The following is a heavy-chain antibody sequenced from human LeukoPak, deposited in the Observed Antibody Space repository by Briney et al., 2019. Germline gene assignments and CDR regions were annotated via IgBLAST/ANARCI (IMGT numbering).Heavy chain of an antibody. V-gene: IGHV1-58*02. CDR3: AAWGYDCVWGSYQTDY. CDR1: GLTFTSSA. CDR2: IVVGSGNA. Sequence: GASVKVSCKASGLTFTSSAMQWVRQARGQRLEWIGWIVVGSGNANYAQKLQERVTITRDMSTSTAYMELSSLRSEDTAVYYCAAWGYDCVWGSYQTDYWSQGPLVTVSS. J-gene: IGHJ4*02. D-gene: IGHD3-16*02.